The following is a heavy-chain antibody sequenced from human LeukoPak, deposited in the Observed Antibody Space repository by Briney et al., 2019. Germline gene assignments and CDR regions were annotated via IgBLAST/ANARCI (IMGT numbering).Heavy chain of an antibody. CDR1: GFTFSSYE. D-gene: IGHD2-2*01. V-gene: IGHV3-48*03. J-gene: IGHJ6*04. CDR2: ISSSGSTI. Sequence: PGGSLRLSCAASGFTFSSYEMNWVRQAPGKGLEWVSYISSSGSTIYYADSVKGRFIISRDNAKNSLYLQVNSLRAEDTAVYYCARAGYCSSTSCPSHYYYGMDVWGKGTTVTVSS. CDR3: ARAGYCSSTSCPSHYYYGMDV.